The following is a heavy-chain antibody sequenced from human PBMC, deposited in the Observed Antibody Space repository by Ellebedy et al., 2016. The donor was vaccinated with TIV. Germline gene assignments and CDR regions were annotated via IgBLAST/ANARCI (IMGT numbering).Heavy chain of an antibody. CDR3: SRGVTDADSHNFAH. J-gene: IGHJ4*02. CDR1: GAPITSGGFS. D-gene: IGHD2-15*01. CDR2: IYADESS. V-gene: IGHV4-30-2*01. Sequence: MPSETLSLTCAVSGAPITSGGFSWSWVRQAPGKGLEWIGNIYADESSYFNPSLESRITMSIDRSKNHFSLTLASVTAADTAVYYCSRGVTDADSHNFAHWGQGTLVTVSS.